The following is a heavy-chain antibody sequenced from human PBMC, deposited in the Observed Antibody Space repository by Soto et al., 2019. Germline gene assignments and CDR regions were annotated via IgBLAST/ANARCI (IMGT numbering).Heavy chain of an antibody. CDR3: AKGPTIFGVIIVAEYYYGMDV. D-gene: IGHD3-3*01. V-gene: IGHV3-23*01. J-gene: IGHJ6*02. Sequence: EVQLLESGGNLVQPGGSLRLSCVASGFIFSTSAMSWVRQAPGKGREWVSAISGSGGSPYYADSVKGRFTISRDNSKNTLYLEMNSLRAEDTAVYYCAKGPTIFGVIIVAEYYYGMDVWGQGTTVTVS. CDR2: ISGSGGSP. CDR1: GFIFSTSA.